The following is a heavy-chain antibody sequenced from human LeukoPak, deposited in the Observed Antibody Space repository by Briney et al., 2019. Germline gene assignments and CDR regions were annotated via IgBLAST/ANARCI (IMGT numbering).Heavy chain of an antibody. J-gene: IGHJ6*02. CDR1: GYTFTSYD. CDR2: MNPNSGDT. CDR3: ARVYDYVWGSYRYPRDYYGMDV. Sequence: ASVKVSCKASGYTFTSYDINWVRQATGQGLEWMGRMNPNSGDTGYAQKFQGRVTMTRNTSIRTAYMELSSLRSAGTAVYYCARVYDYVWGSYRYPRDYYGMDVWGQGTTVTVSS. D-gene: IGHD3-16*02. V-gene: IGHV1-8*01.